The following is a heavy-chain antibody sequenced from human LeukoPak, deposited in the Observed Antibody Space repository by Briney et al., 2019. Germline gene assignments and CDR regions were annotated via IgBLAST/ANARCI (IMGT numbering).Heavy chain of an antibody. Sequence: GASVKVSCKASGYTFTGYYMHWVRQAPGQGLEWMGWINPNSGGTNYAQKFQGRVTMTRDTSISTAYMELSRLRSDDTAVYYCAREGSGSYYNWFDPWGQGTLVTVSS. J-gene: IGHJ5*02. CDR1: GYTFTGYY. CDR3: AREGSGSYYNWFDP. V-gene: IGHV1-2*02. CDR2: INPNSGGT. D-gene: IGHD1-26*01.